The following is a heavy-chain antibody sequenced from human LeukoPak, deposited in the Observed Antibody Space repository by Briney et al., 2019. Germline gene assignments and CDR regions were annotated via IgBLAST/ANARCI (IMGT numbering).Heavy chain of an antibody. V-gene: IGHV3-7*01. D-gene: IGHD6-19*01. CDR3: ARGPPYSSGWFFDY. J-gene: IGHJ4*02. CDR1: EFTFNKYW. CDR2: INQDGSDK. Sequence: PGGSLRLSYIGSEFTFNKYWMNWVRQAPGQGLEWVANINQDGSDKNYVDSVKGRFTISKDNAKSSFYLQMNSLRAEDTAVYYCARGPPYSSGWFFDYWGQGTLVTVSS.